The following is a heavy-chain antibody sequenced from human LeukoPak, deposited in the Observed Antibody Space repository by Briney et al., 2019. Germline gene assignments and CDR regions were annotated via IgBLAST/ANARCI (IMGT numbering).Heavy chain of an antibody. CDR3: ARVGGMVRGVILGFDY. D-gene: IGHD3-10*01. V-gene: IGHV4-30-4*08. CDR1: GGSISSGDYY. J-gene: IGHJ4*02. CDR2: IYYSGST. Sequence: SQTLSLTCTVSGGSISSGDYYWSWIRQPPGKALDWIGYIYYSGSTYYNPSLKSRVTISVDTSKNQFSLKLSSVTAADTAVYYCARVGGMVRGVILGFDYWGQGTLVTVSS.